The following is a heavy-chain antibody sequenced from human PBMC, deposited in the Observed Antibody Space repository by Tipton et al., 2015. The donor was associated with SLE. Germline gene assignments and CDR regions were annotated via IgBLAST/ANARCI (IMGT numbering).Heavy chain of an antibody. CDR2: IYHSGST. Sequence: LRLSCAVSGYSISSGYYWGWFRQPPGKGLEWIGSIYHSGSTYYNPSLKSRVTISVDTSKNQFSLKLSSVTAADTAVYYCARGEGGGYSGYGLGYWGQGTLVTVSS. V-gene: IGHV4-38-2*01. CDR3: ARGEGGGYSGYGLGY. D-gene: IGHD5-12*01. J-gene: IGHJ4*02. CDR1: GYSISSGYY.